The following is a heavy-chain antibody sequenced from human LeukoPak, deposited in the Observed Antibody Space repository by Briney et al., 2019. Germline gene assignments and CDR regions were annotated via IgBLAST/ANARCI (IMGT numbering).Heavy chain of an antibody. CDR2: ISSSSSYI. Sequence: GGSLRLSCAASGFTFSSYSMNWVRQAPGKGLEWVSSISSSSSYIYYADSVKGRFTISRDNAKNSLYLQMNSLRAEDTAVYYCARIAAAGQYLELDYWGQGTLVTVSS. CDR3: ARIAAAGQYLELDY. CDR1: GFTFSSYS. D-gene: IGHD6-13*01. V-gene: IGHV3-21*01. J-gene: IGHJ4*02.